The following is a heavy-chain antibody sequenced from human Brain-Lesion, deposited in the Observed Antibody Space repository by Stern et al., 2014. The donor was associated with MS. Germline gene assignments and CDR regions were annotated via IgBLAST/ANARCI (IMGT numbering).Heavy chain of an antibody. Sequence: VQLVESGPGLVKPSQTLSLSCTVSGGSISSGGYYWSWIRQPAGKGLEWIGRIFNSGSTSYNPPLKSRVTISIDTSKNHFPLRLNSMTAADTAVYYCARGRVVPGFQYYATDVWGQGTTVIVSS. V-gene: IGHV4-61*02. J-gene: IGHJ6*02. CDR3: ARGRVVPGFQYYATDV. CDR2: IFNSGST. CDR1: GGSISSGGYY. D-gene: IGHD2-2*01.